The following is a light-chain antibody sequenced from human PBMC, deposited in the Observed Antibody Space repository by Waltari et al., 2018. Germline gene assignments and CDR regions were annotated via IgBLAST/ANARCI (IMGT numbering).Light chain of an antibody. CDR1: SSDVGAANF. J-gene: IGLJ3*02. Sequence: QSALTQPASMSGSPGQSITISCTGTSSDVGAANFVSCSQQHPGKTPNLVIYDVRIRPLGVSNRFSGSKSGNTASLTISGLQAEDEADYYCFSYRSTFPWVFGGGTKVTVL. V-gene: IGLV2-14*03. CDR2: DVR. CDR3: FSYRSTFPWV.